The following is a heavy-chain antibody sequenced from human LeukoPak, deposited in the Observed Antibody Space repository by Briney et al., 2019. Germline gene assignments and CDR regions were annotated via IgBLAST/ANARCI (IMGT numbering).Heavy chain of an antibody. Sequence: PSETLSLTCTVSGGSISSGGYYWSWIRQPPGKGLEWIGYIYHSGSTYYNPSLKSRVTISVDRSKNQFSLTLSSVSAADTAIYYCARGPATSGGPSPGAFDFWGRGTMVTVSS. CDR3: ARGPATSGGPSPGAFDF. V-gene: IGHV4-30-2*01. CDR2: IYHSGST. D-gene: IGHD2-2*01. J-gene: IGHJ3*01. CDR1: GGSISSGGYY.